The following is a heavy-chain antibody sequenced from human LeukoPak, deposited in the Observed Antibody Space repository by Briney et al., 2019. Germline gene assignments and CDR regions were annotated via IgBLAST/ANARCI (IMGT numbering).Heavy chain of an antibody. CDR1: GGTFSSYA. V-gene: IGHV1-69*01. J-gene: IGHJ4*02. CDR3: ARDRGGSYYHGPYVDY. D-gene: IGHD1-26*01. Sequence: AASVTVSCTASGGTFSSYAISWVRQAPGQGLEWMGGIIPIFGTANYAQKFQGRVTITADESTSTAYMELSSLRSDDTAVYYCARDRGGSYYHGPYVDYWGQGTLVTVSS. CDR2: IIPIFGTA.